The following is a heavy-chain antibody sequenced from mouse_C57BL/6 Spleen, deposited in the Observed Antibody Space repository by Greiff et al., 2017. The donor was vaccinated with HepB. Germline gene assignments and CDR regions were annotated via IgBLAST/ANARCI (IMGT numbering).Heavy chain of an antibody. CDR1: GFTFSSYG. CDR3: ATLGRGDY. D-gene: IGHD4-1*01. CDR2: ISSGGSYT. V-gene: IGHV5-6*01. J-gene: IGHJ2*01. Sequence: EVKLQESGGDLVKPGGSLKLSCAASGFTFSSYGMSWVRQTPDKRLEWVATISSGGSYTYYPDSVKGRFTISRDNAKTTLYLQMSSLKSEDTAMYYCATLGRGDYWGQGTTLAVSS.